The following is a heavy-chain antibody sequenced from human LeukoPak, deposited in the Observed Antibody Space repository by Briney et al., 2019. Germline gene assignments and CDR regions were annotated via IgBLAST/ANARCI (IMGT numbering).Heavy chain of an antibody. V-gene: IGHV4-59*11. Sequence: ASETLSPTCTVSGGSISSHYWSWIRQPPGKGLEWIGYIYYSGSTNYNPSLKSRVTISVDTSKNQFSLKLSSVTAADTAVYYCARVPGSGSYYWFDPWGQGTLVTVSS. CDR3: ARVPGSGSYYWFDP. CDR2: IYYSGST. D-gene: IGHD3-10*01. CDR1: GGSISSHY. J-gene: IGHJ5*02.